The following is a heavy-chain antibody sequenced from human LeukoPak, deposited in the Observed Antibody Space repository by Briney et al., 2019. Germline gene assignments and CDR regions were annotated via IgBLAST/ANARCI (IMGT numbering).Heavy chain of an antibody. V-gene: IGHV3-74*01. CDR1: GFTFSSQW. CDR3: ARDAHLSRLLDY. J-gene: IGHJ4*02. Sequence: GGSLRISCAASGFTFSSQWMYWVGQAPGKGLDWVSRMNTDGSVTSYADSVKGRFTISRDNAKNTLYLQMNSLRTEDTAVYFCARDAHLSRLLDYWGQGTPVTVFS. CDR2: MNTDGSVT.